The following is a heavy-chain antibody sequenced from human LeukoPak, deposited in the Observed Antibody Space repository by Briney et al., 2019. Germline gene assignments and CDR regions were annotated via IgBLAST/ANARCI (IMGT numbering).Heavy chain of an antibody. J-gene: IGHJ5*02. CDR1: GGTFSSYA. CDR2: IIPIFGTA. Sequence: SVKVSCKASGGTFSSYAISWVRQAPGQGVEWMGRIIPIFGTAHYAQKFQGRVTITTDESTSTAYMELSSLRSEDTAVYYCAREVEQQLVLYWFDPWGQGTLVTVSS. CDR3: AREVEQQLVLYWFDP. D-gene: IGHD6-13*01. V-gene: IGHV1-69*05.